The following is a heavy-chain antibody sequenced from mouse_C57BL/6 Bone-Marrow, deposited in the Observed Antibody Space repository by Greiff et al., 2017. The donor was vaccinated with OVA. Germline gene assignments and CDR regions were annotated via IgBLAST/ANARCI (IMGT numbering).Heavy chain of an antibody. CDR2: IDPSDSYI. CDR1: GYPFPSYW. Sequence: VQLQQPGAELVMPGASVKLSCKASGYPFPSYWMHWVKQRPGQGLEWIGEIDPSDSYINYNQKFKGKSTLTVDKSSSTAYMQLSGLTSEDSTVYYCAIAGAMDYWGQGTSVTVSS. J-gene: IGHJ4*01. V-gene: IGHV1-69*01. CDR3: AIAGAMDY.